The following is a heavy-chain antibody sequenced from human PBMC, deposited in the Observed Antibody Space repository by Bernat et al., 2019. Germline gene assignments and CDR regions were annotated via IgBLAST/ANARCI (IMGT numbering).Heavy chain of an antibody. CDR3: ARDHDFWSGYYTRFDP. CDR2: ISYDGSNK. V-gene: IGHV3-30-3*01. D-gene: IGHD3-3*01. J-gene: IGHJ5*02. Sequence: QVQLVESGGGVVQPGRSLRLSCAASGFTFSSYAMHWVHQAPGKGLEWVAVISYDGSNKYNADSVKGRFTISRDNSKNTLYLQMNSLRAEDTAVYYCARDHDFWSGYYTRFDPWGQGTLVTVSS. CDR1: GFTFSSYA.